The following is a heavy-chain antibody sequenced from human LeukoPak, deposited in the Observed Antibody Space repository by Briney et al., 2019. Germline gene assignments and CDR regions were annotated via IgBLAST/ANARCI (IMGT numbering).Heavy chain of an antibody. Sequence: GGSLRLSCAASGFTFSSYGLSGVRQAPGKGPEWVSGISSSGKSTYYADSVKGRFTISRDNSKNTLYLQMNSLRAEDTAVYYCAKEPYRPPQWPGGWGQGTLVTVSS. CDR2: ISSSGKST. D-gene: IGHD6-19*01. CDR3: AKEPYRPPQWPGG. J-gene: IGHJ1*01. CDR1: GFTFSSYG. V-gene: IGHV3-23*01.